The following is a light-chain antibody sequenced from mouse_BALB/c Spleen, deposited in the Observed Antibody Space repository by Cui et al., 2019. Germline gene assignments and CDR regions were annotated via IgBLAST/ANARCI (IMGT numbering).Light chain of an antibody. Sequence: VLTQESLLTTSPGETVTLTCRSSTGAVTTSNYANWVQEKPDHLFTGLIGGTNNRAPGVPARFSGSLIGDKAALTITGAQTEDEAIYFCALWYSNHWVFGGGTKLTVL. CDR2: GTN. J-gene: IGLJ1*01. V-gene: IGLV1*01. CDR1: TGAVTTSNY. CDR3: ALWYSNHWV.